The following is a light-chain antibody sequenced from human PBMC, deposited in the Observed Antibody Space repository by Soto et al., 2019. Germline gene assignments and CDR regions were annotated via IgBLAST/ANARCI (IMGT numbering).Light chain of an antibody. V-gene: IGKV1-5*03. Sequence: DIQMTQSPSTLSGSVGDRVTITCRASQTISSWLAWYQQKPGKAPKFLIYKTSNLESGVPSRFSGSGSGTEFTLTISSLQPDDFATYYCQQYNSYSFGQGTKVDI. CDR1: QTISSW. CDR2: KTS. CDR3: QQYNSYS. J-gene: IGKJ1*01.